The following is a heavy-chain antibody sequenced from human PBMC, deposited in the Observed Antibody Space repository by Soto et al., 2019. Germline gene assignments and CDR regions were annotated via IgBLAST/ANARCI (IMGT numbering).Heavy chain of an antibody. CDR3: AQRGGNDYWGGFDY. D-gene: IGHD7-27*01. Sequence: EVQLSESGGGLVQPGGSLRLSCAASGFTFSNYDMSWVRQAPGKGLEWVSGISKNGGNKWYADTAKGRFTISRDNSKNTLFLQVISLRPDDTAVYYCAQRGGNDYWGGFDYWGPGTLVTVSS. CDR2: ISKNGGNK. J-gene: IGHJ4*02. CDR1: GFTFSNYD. V-gene: IGHV3-23*01.